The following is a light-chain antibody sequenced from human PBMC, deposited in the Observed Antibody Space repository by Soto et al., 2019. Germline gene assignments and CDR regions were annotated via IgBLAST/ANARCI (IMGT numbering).Light chain of an antibody. CDR2: RNV. Sequence: QSVLTQPPSASGTPGQRVTISCSGSSSNIGSNYVYWYQQLPGTAPKLLMYRNVKRPSGVPDRFSGSKSGTSASLAISGLRSEDEDDYYCASWDDSLSGSYVFGTGTKLTVL. CDR1: SSNIGSNY. V-gene: IGLV1-47*01. CDR3: ASWDDSLSGSYV. J-gene: IGLJ1*01.